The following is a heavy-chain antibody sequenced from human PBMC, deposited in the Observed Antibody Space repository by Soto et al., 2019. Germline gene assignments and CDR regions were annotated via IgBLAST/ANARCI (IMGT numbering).Heavy chain of an antibody. V-gene: IGHV3-30*19. CDR3: ARWGTKGGLDV. CDR1: RFTFRSYV. D-gene: IGHD3-16*01. J-gene: IGHJ1*01. CDR2: TSYDGSDK. Sequence: QVQLVESGGGVVQPGTSLRVSCVGSRFTFRSYVIHWVRQAPGKGLEWVALTSYDGSDKYYGDSVRGRFTISRDNSRNTVDLQMDSLRIEDTALYYCARWGTKGGLDVWGQGNLVSVSS.